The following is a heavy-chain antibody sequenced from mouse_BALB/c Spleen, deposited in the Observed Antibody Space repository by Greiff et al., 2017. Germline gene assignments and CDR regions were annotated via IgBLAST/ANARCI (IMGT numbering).Heavy chain of an antibody. V-gene: IGHV14-3*02. CDR1: GFNIKDTY. Sequence: EVQVVESGAELVKPGASVKLSCTASGFNIKDTYMHWVKQRPEQGLEWIGRIDPANGNTKYDPKFQGKATITADTSSNTAYLQLSSLTSEDTAVYYCARAGGYDNYAMDYWGQGTSVTVSS. CDR2: IDPANGNT. CDR3: ARAGGYDNYAMDY. J-gene: IGHJ4*01. D-gene: IGHD2-2*01.